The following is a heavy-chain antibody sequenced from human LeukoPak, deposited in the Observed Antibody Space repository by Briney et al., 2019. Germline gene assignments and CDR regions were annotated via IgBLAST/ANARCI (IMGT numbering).Heavy chain of an antibody. V-gene: IGHV4-4*02. CDR3: ARGGNLEWLLFDY. CDR2: IYHSGST. CDR1: GGSISSSNW. J-gene: IGHJ4*02. Sequence: RASETLSFTCAVSGGSISSSNWWSWVRQPPGKGLEWIGEIYHSGSTNYNPSLKSRVTISVGTSKNQFSLKLSSVTAADTAVYYCARGGNLEWLLFDYWGQGTLVTVSS. D-gene: IGHD3-3*01.